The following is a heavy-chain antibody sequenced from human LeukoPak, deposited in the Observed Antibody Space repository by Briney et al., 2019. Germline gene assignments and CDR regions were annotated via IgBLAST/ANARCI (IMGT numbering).Heavy chain of an antibody. J-gene: IGHJ6*04. V-gene: IGHV3-7*03. D-gene: IGHD3-10*01. CDR1: GFTFSSYW. Sequence: PGGSLRLSCAASGFTFSSYWMSWVRRAPGKGLEWVANIKEDGSEKYYVDSVKGRFTISRDNAKNSLYLQMNSLRAEDTAVYYCARDLVYYYGSGSLYYYYGMDVWGKGTTVTVSS. CDR3: ARDLVYYYGSGSLYYYYGMDV. CDR2: IKEDGSEK.